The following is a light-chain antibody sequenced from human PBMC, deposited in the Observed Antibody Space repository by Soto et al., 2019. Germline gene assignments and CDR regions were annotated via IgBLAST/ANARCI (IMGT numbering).Light chain of an antibody. CDR3: QQYGSVPLT. CDR1: QSVSTNY. V-gene: IGKV3-20*01. CDR2: GAS. Sequence: EIVLTQSPGTLSLSPGERTTLSCRASQSVSTNYLAWYQQKPGQAPRLLIYGASSRATCIPDRFSGSGSGADFTLTISRLEPEDFAVYYCQQYGSVPLTFGGGTKVEIK. J-gene: IGKJ4*01.